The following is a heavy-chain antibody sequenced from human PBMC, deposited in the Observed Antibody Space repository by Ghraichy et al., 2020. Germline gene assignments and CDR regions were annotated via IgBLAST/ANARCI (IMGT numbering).Heavy chain of an antibody. CDR1: GFTFDDYT. Sequence: GKSLNISCAASGFTFDDYTMHWVRQAPGKGLEWVSLISWDGGSTYYADSVKGRFTISRDNSKNSLYLQMNSLRTEDTALYYCAKAGDSSGYLDYWGQGTLVTVSS. CDR3: AKAGDSSGYLDY. D-gene: IGHD3-22*01. J-gene: IGHJ4*02. CDR2: ISWDGGST. V-gene: IGHV3-43*01.